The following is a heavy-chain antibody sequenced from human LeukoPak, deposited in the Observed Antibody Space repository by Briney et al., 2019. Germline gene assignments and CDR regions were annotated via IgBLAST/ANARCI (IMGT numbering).Heavy chain of an antibody. CDR1: GFTFSSYA. CDR2: ISYDGSNK. V-gene: IGHV3-30*04. CDR3: ARVGWVVPAAIYRYYYYYMDV. D-gene: IGHD2-2*01. J-gene: IGHJ6*03. Sequence: GRSLRLSCAASGFTFSSYAMHWVRQAPGKGLEWVAVISYDGSNKYYADSVKGRFTISRDNAKNSLYLQMNSLRAEDTAVYYCARVGWVVPAAIYRYYYYYMDVWGKGTTVTVSS.